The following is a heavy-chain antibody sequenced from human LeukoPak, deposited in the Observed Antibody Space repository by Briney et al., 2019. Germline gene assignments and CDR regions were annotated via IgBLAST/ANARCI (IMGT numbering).Heavy chain of an antibody. J-gene: IGHJ4*02. CDR2: IYHSGST. Sequence: SETLSLTCAVSGGSISSSNWWSWVRQPPGKGLEWIGEIYHSGSTNYNPSLKSRVTISVDKSKNQFFLKLSSVTAADTAVYYCARGRVVTPNYFDYWGQGTLVTVSS. V-gene: IGHV4-4*02. CDR1: GGSISSSNW. CDR3: ARGRVVTPNYFDY. D-gene: IGHD3-10*01.